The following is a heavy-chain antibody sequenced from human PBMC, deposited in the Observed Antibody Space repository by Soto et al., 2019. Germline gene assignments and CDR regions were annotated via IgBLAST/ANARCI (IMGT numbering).Heavy chain of an antibody. J-gene: IGHJ4*02. CDR3: ALASITMIVVARRGEYYFDY. CDR2: ISGSGGST. Sequence: HPGGSLRLSCAASGFTFSSYAMSWVRQAPGKGLEWVSAISGSGGSTYYADPVKGRFTISRDNSKNTLYLQMNSLRAEDTAVYYCALASITMIVVARRGEYYFDYWGQGTLVTVSS. CDR1: GFTFSSYA. V-gene: IGHV3-23*01. D-gene: IGHD3-22*01.